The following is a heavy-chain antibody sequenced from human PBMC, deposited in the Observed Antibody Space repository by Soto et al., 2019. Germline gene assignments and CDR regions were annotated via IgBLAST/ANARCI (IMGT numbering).Heavy chain of an antibody. CDR3: ARERSYSSGWYGY. Sequence: SETLSLTCAVYGGSFSGYYWSWIRQPPGKGLEWIGEINHSGSTNYNPSLKSRVTISVDTSKNQFSLKLSSVTAADTAVYYCARERSYSSGWYGYWGQGTLVTVSS. CDR2: INHSGST. CDR1: GGSFSGYY. J-gene: IGHJ4*02. V-gene: IGHV4-34*01. D-gene: IGHD6-19*01.